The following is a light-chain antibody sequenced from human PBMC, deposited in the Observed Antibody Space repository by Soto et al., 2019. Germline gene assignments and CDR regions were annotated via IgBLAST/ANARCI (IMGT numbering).Light chain of an antibody. CDR3: QQRSYGYT. CDR2: GAS. V-gene: IGKV3-15*01. CDR1: QSVRGY. J-gene: IGKJ2*01. Sequence: EVVMTQSPATLSVSAGERATLSCGASQSVRGYLAWYQQKPGQAPRLLIHGASTRAPGIPARFSGSGSGTDFTLTISSLQSEDFAVYYCQQRSYGYTFGQGTKVDIK.